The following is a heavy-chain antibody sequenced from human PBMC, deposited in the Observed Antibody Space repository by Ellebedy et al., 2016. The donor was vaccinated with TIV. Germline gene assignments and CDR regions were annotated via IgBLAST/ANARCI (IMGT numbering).Heavy chain of an antibody. V-gene: IGHV3-20*04. J-gene: IGHJ5*02. Sequence: GESLKISCAGSGFTFEDYGMHWVRQAPGKELQWVSGVNWNGAYTTYADAVKGRFTISRDNAKNSLYLQMNSLRAEDTAFYYCARDLSLTAAGTTYFDPWGQGTLVTVSS. CDR1: GFTFEDYG. CDR2: VNWNGAYT. D-gene: IGHD1-7*01. CDR3: ARDLSLTAAGTTYFDP.